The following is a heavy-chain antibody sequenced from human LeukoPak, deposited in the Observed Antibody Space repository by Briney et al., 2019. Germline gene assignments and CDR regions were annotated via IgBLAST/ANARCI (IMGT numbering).Heavy chain of an antibody. D-gene: IGHD3-22*01. CDR2: INHSGST. CDR3: ARGRPSNYYYDSSGPAEYFQH. Sequence: PSETLSLTCAVYGGSFSGYYWSWIRQPPGKGLEWIGEINHSGSTNYNPSLKSRVTISVDTSKNQFSLKLSPVTAADTAVYYCARGRPSNYYYDSSGPAEYFQHWGQGTLVTVSS. V-gene: IGHV4-34*01. CDR1: GGSFSGYY. J-gene: IGHJ1*01.